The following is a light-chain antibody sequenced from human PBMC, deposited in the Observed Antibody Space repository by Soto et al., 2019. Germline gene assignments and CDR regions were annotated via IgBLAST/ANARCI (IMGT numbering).Light chain of an antibody. J-gene: IGKJ3*01. Sequence: EIVMTQSPATLSASPGERATLSCRASQSVSSNLAWYQQKPGQAPRLLIYGASTRATGIPARFSGSGSGTEFTLTISRLQSEDFAVYYCQQYNNWPPKVTFGPGTKVDIK. CDR3: QQYNNWPPKVT. CDR1: QSVSSN. CDR2: GAS. V-gene: IGKV3-15*01.